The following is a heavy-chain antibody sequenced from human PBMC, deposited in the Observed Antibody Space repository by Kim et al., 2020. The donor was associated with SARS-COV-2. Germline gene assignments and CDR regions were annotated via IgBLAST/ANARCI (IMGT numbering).Heavy chain of an antibody. J-gene: IGHJ6*02. CDR2: IIPIFGTA. V-gene: IGHV1-69*13. CDR3: ARVRVGAKILEGYPGYYYYGMDV. Sequence: SVKVSCKASGGTFSSYAISWVRQAPGQGLEWMGGIIPIFGTANYAQKFQGRVTITADESTSTAYMELSSLRSEDTAVYYCARVRVGAKILEGYPGYYYYGMDVWGQGTTVTVSS. D-gene: IGHD1-26*01. CDR1: GGTFSSYA.